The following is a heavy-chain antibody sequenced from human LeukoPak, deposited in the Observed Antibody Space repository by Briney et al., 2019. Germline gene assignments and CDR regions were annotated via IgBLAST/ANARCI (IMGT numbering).Heavy chain of an antibody. CDR2: ISGISGSTT. D-gene: IGHD3-10*01. CDR1: GFTFGNHA. J-gene: IGHJ2*01. CDR3: ARVTMVRGVIIKGWYFDL. V-gene: IGHV3-23*01. Sequence: GGSLTLSCTASGFTFGNHAMRWVRQAPGKGLEWVSAISGISGSTTIYAESVKGRFTISRDNSKNTLYLQMNSLRAEDTAVYYCARVTMVRGVIIKGWYFDLWGRGTLVTVSS.